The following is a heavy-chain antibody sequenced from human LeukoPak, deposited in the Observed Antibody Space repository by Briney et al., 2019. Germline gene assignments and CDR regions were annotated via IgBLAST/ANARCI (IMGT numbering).Heavy chain of an antibody. CDR1: GFTFSSYS. D-gene: IGHD3/OR15-3a*01. V-gene: IGHV3-21*04. Sequence: KPGGSLRLSCAASGFTFSSYSINWVRQAPGQGLEWVSSISTSGSYKYYADSVSGRFTISRDNAKNSLYLQMNSLRAEDTAVYYCAREGSDWANDYWGEGTLVTVSS. CDR3: AREGSDWANDY. J-gene: IGHJ4*02. CDR2: ISTSGSYK.